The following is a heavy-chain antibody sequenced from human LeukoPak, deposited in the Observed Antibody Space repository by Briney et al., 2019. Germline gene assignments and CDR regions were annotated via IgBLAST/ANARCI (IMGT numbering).Heavy chain of an antibody. Sequence: SETLSLTCSVSGGSITNYYWNWMRQPPGKGLKWIGYISHIGSTNYNPSLKSRLTISVDRSKNQFYLKLTSVTAADTAIYYCARDRLSANAFDMWGQGTVVTVSS. J-gene: IGHJ3*02. D-gene: IGHD2-21*02. V-gene: IGHV4-59*13. CDR1: GGSITNYY. CDR3: ARDRLSANAFDM. CDR2: ISHIGST.